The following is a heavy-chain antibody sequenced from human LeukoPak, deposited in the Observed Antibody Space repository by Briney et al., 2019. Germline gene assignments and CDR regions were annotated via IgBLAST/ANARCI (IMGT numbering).Heavy chain of an antibody. CDR2: IWYDGSNK. CDR1: GFTFSSYG. Sequence: PGGSLRLSCAASGFTFSSYGMHWARQAPGKGLEWVAVIWYDGSNKYYADSVKGRFTVSRDNSKNTLYLQMNSLRAEDTAVYYCARESDSSGQHDDDAFDIWGQGTMVTVSS. CDR3: ARESDSSGQHDDDAFDI. J-gene: IGHJ3*02. D-gene: IGHD3-22*01. V-gene: IGHV3-33*08.